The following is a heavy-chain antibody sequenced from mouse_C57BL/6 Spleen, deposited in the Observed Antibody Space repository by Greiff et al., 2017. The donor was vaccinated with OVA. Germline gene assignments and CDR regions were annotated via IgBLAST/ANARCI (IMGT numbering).Heavy chain of an antibody. D-gene: IGHD2-4*01. J-gene: IGHJ2*01. CDR2: INPNNGGT. CDR3: ARGDYDDPHYFDY. V-gene: IGHV1-26*01. Sequence: VQLQQSGPELVKPGASVKISCKASGYTFTDYYMNWVKQSHGKSLEWIGDINPNNGGTSYNQKFKGKATLTVDKSSSTAYMELRSLTSEDSAVYYCARGDYDDPHYFDYWGQGTTLTVSS. CDR1: GYTFTDYY.